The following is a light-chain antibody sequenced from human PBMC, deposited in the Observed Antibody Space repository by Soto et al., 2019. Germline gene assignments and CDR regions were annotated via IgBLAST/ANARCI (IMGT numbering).Light chain of an antibody. CDR1: SSDVGGNVY. J-gene: IGLJ2*01. CDR3: SSYAGSSIDVV. CDR2: EVN. Sequence: QSALTQPPSASGSPGQSVTISCTGTSSDVGGNVYVSWYQQHPGRAPKLMIYEVNKRPSGVPDRISGSKSGNTASLTVSGLQAEDEADYYCSSYAGSSIDVVFGGGTKLTVL. V-gene: IGLV2-8*01.